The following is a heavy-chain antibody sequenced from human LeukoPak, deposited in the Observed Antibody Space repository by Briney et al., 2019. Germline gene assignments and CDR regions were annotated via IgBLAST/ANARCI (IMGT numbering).Heavy chain of an antibody. Sequence: GASVKVSCKASGYTFTDYYMHWVRQAPGQGLEWMGWINPNSGATDYAQKFQGRVTMARDTSISTAYRELRSLRSDDTAVYYCARVYADSYFDYWGQGTLVTVSS. D-gene: IGHD2/OR15-2a*01. J-gene: IGHJ4*02. CDR3: ARVYADSYFDY. CDR2: INPNSGAT. CDR1: GYTFTDYY. V-gene: IGHV1-2*02.